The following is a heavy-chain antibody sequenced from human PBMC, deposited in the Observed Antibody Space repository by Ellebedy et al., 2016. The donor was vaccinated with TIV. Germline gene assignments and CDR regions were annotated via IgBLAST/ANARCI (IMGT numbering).Heavy chain of an antibody. D-gene: IGHD6-19*01. J-gene: IGHJ4*02. CDR3: ATVAAHMGCDY. CDR1: GFTFSSYG. V-gene: IGHV3-33*01. Sequence: GGSLRLXCAASGFTFSSYGMHWVRQAPGKGLEWVAVIWYDGSNKYYADSVKGRFTISRDNSKNTLYLQMNSLRAEDTAVYYCATVAAHMGCDYWGQGTLVTVSS. CDR2: IWYDGSNK.